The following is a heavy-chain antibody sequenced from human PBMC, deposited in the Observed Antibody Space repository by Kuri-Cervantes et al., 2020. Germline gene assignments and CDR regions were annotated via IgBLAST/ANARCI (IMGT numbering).Heavy chain of an antibody. J-gene: IGHJ4*02. CDR3: ARGRDYSGGYFDY. CDR2: IYYSGST. CDR1: GGSISSSSYY. D-gene: IGHD5-12*01. V-gene: IGHV4-39*07. Sequence: SETLSLTCTVSGGSISSSSYYWGWIRQPPGKGLEWIGSIYYSGSTCYNPSLKSRVTISVDTSKNQFSLKLSSVTAADTAVYYCARGRDYSGGYFDYWGQGTLVTVSS.